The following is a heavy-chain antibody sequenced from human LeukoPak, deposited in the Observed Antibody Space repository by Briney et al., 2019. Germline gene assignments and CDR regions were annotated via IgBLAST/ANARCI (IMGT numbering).Heavy chain of an antibody. J-gene: IGHJ5*02. CDR1: GYTFTNYY. D-gene: IGHD3-10*01. Sequence: GASVKVSCKASGYTFTNYYMHWARQAPGQGLEWMGIISPSSGGATCAQKFQGRVTMTRDTFTSTVYMELSSLRSEDTAVYYCARDGNYYGSGAGPDSWFDPWGQGTLVTVSS. CDR3: ARDGNYYGSGAGPDSWFDP. V-gene: IGHV1-46*01. CDR2: ISPSSGGA.